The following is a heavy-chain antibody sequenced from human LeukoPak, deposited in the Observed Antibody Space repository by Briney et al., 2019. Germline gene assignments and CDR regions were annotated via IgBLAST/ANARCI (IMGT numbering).Heavy chain of an antibody. V-gene: IGHV1-69*06. Sequence: SVKVSCKASGGTFSSYAISWVRQAPGQGLEWMGGIIPIFGTANYAQKFQGRATITADKSTSTAYMELSSLRSEDTAVYYCARDSSTDSSSWYWFDPWGQGTLVTVSS. CDR3: ARDSSTDSSSWYWFDP. CDR1: GGTFSSYA. CDR2: IIPIFGTA. J-gene: IGHJ5*02. D-gene: IGHD6-13*01.